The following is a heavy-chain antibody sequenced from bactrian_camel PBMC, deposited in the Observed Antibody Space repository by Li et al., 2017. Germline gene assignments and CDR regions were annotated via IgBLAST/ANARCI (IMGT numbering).Heavy chain of an antibody. CDR3: AADGRGGSYYY. CDR1: GFTFSNYD. Sequence: VQLVESGGGLVQPGGSLRLSCAASGFTFSNYDMSWVRQAPGKGLEWVSAINSGGDRTFYADSVKGRFTISRDNAKNTLYLQMNSLQTEDTAVYYCAADGRGGSYYYWGQGTQVTVS. V-gene: IGHV3S40*01. CDR2: INSGGDRT. J-gene: IGHJ4*01. D-gene: IGHD6*01.